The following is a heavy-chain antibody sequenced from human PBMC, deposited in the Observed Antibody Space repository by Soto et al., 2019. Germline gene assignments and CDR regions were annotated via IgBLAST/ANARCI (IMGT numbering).Heavy chain of an antibody. Sequence: QVQLEQSGAEVKKPGASVKVSCQTSGYTFTSYTLHWVRQAPGQGLEWLGWINAGNGREKYSQRFQGRVGLSTDRSTPTPSMEIRSLRSEDRAVYCCARGGGWVGEASFDTWGQGTLVIVSS. D-gene: IGHD3-10*01. CDR3: ARGGGWVGEASFDT. CDR2: INAGNGRE. J-gene: IGHJ4*02. CDR1: GYTFTSYT. V-gene: IGHV1-3*01.